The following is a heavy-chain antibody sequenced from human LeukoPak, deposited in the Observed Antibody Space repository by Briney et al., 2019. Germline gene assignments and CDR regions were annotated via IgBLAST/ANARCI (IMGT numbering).Heavy chain of an antibody. CDR1: GFTVSSNY. J-gene: IGHJ4*02. Sequence: GGSLRLSCAASGFTVSSNYMIWVRQAPGKGLEWVSSISTSSTYIYYADSVRGRFTVSRDNAKNSLYLQMNSLRAEDTAVYYCARDVRGGYHDYWGQGTLVTVSS. CDR2: ISTSSTYI. CDR3: ARDVRGGYHDY. V-gene: IGHV3-21*01. D-gene: IGHD5-18*01.